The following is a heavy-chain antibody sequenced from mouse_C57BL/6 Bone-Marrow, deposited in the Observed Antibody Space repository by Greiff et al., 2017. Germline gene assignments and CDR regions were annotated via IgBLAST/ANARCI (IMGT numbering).Heavy chain of an antibody. CDR2: INPNNGGT. CDR3: ARPSWGLGAMDY. Sequence: EVQLQQSGPELVKPGASVKISCKASGYTFTDYYMNWVKQSHGKSLEWIGDINPNNGGTSYNQKFKGKATLTVDKSSSTAYMELRSLTSEDSAVYYCARPSWGLGAMDYWGQGTSVTVSS. CDR1: GYTFTDYY. V-gene: IGHV1-26*01. J-gene: IGHJ4*01.